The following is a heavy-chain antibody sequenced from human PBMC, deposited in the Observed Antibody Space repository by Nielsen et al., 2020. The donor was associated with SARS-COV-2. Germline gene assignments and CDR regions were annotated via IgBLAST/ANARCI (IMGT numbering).Heavy chain of an antibody. CDR3: ARESVTGTDAFDI. V-gene: IGHV3-33*01. D-gene: IGHD6-19*01. CDR2: IWYDGSKK. CDR1: GFTFSTYD. J-gene: IGHJ3*02. Sequence: GESLKISCAASGFTFSTYDMHWVRQAPGKGLEWVAVIWYDGSKKYYADSVKGRFTISRDNAENSLSLQMNSLRAEDTAVYYCARESVTGTDAFDIWGQGTVVTVSS.